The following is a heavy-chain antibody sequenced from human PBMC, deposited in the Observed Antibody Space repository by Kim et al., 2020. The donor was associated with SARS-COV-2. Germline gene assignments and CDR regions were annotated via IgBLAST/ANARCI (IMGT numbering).Heavy chain of an antibody. Sequence: SGKGRLTISRENSKTTLYLQMNSLRAEDTAVYYCARPNYDFWSGYFDYWGQGTLVTVSS. J-gene: IGHJ4*02. CDR3: ARPNYDFWSGYFDY. V-gene: IGHV3-30*01. D-gene: IGHD3-3*01.